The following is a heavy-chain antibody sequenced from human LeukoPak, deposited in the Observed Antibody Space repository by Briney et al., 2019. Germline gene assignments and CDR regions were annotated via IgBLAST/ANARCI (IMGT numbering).Heavy chain of an antibody. Sequence: PGGSLRLSCAASGFTFSSYSMNWVRQAPGKGLEWVSYISSSSSTIYYADSVKGRFTLSRDNAMNSLYLQMNSLRADDTAVYYCARGSGNYRYYLDSWGQGALVTVSS. CDR1: GFTFSSYS. D-gene: IGHD1-26*01. CDR3: ARGSGNYRYYLDS. CDR2: ISSSSSTI. V-gene: IGHV3-48*04. J-gene: IGHJ4*02.